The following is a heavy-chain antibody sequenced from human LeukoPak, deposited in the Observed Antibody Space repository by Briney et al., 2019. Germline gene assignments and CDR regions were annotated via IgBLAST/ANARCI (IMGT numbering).Heavy chain of an antibody. CDR3: ARIISGEAGTDWFDP. V-gene: IGHV4-59*08. CDR2: IYYSGST. D-gene: IGHD6-13*01. J-gene: IGHJ5*02. Sequence: SETLSLTCTVSGGSISSYYWSWIRQPPGKGLEWIGYIYYSGSTNYNPSLKSRVTISVDTSKNQFSLKLSSVTAADTAVYYCARIISGEAGTDWFDPWGQGTLLTVSS. CDR1: GGSISSYY.